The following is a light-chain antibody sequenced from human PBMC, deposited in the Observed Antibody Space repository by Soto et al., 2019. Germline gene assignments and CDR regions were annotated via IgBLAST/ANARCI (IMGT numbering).Light chain of an antibody. J-gene: IGLJ3*02. CDR3: QSYDSSLSGSRV. Sequence: QSVRAQPPSVSGAPGQRVTMSCTGSSSNIGAGYDVHWYQQLPGTAPKLLIYGNSNRPSGVPDRFSGSKSGTSASLAITGLQAEDEADYYCQSYDSSLSGSRVFGGGTKLTVL. V-gene: IGLV1-40*01. CDR1: SSNIGAGYD. CDR2: GNS.